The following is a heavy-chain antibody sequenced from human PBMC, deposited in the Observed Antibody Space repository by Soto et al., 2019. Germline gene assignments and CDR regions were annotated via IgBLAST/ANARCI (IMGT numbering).Heavy chain of an antibody. CDR2: ISYDGSNK. J-gene: IGHJ5*02. CDR1: GFTFNTHA. CDR3: AREVSGSGTKGLDP. D-gene: IGHD3-10*01. Sequence: QVHLVQSGGGVVQPGRSLRLSCAASGFTFNTHAMHWVRQAPGKGLEWVALISYDGSNKYYADSVKGRFTISRDNSKNTLYLQMNSLRAEDTAVYYCAREVSGSGTKGLDPWGQGILVTVSS. V-gene: IGHV3-30-3*01.